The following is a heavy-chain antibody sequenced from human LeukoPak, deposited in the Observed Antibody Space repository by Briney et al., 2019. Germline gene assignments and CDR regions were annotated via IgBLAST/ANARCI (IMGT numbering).Heavy chain of an antibody. CDR3: AKPSNYYGSATDAFDF. D-gene: IGHD3-10*01. CDR1: SASISSSPYY. V-gene: IGHV4-39*07. CDR2: IYYSGST. Sequence: SETLSLTCTVSSASISSSPYYWGWIRQPPGKGLEWIGNIYYSGSTYYNPSLKSRVTISVDTSKNHFSLKLNSVTAADTAVYYCAKPSNYYGSATDAFDFWGQGTMVTVSS. J-gene: IGHJ3*01.